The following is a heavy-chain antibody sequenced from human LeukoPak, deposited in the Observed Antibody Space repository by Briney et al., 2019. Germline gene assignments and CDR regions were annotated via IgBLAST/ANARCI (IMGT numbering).Heavy chain of an antibody. CDR3: ARVSYYYGSGSRLDY. V-gene: IGHV3-48*03. CDR2: ISSGGSTI. D-gene: IGHD3-10*01. J-gene: IGHJ4*02. Sequence: PGGSLRLSCAGSGFTFSSYEMNWVRQAPGKGLEWVSYISSGGSTIFYADSVKGRFTVSRDNAKNSLYLQMNSLRAEDTAVYYCARVSYYYGSGSRLDYWGQGTLDTVSS. CDR1: GFTFSSYE.